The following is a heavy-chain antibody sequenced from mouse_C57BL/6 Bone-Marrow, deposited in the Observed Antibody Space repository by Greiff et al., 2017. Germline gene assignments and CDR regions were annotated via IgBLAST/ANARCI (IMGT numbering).Heavy chain of an antibody. CDR2: VYPYNGGT. CDR1: GFTFTDYY. D-gene: IGHD1-1*01. V-gene: IGHV1-36*01. CDR3: ARPNYYGSSPWFAY. J-gene: IGHJ3*01. Sequence: VQLKQSGPVLVKPGPSVKISCKASGFTFTDYYMHWVKQSHGKSLEWIGLVYPYNGGTSYNQKFKGKATLTVYTSSNTAYMELNSLTSEDSAVYYCARPNYYGSSPWFAYWGQGTLVTVSA.